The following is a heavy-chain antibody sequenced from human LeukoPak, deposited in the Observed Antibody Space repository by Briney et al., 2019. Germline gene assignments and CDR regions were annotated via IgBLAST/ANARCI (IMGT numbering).Heavy chain of an antibody. V-gene: IGHV3-23*01. J-gene: IGHJ4*02. CDR2: IIDSGGKT. Sequence: GGSLTLSCAASGLTFSNYGMNWVRQAPGKGLEWFSFIIDSGGKTHYADSVKGRFTISRDNSKNTMYLQMNSLSLEDTAVYYCATRPGYRAFDYWGQGTLVTVSS. CDR1: GLTFSNYG. D-gene: IGHD1-1*01. CDR3: ATRPGYRAFDY.